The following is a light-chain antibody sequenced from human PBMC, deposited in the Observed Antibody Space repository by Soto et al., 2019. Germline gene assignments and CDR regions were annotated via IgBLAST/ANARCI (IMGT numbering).Light chain of an antibody. CDR3: QQYGSSSYT. Sequence: EIVLTQSPGTLSLSPGERATLSCRASQSISSSYLAWYQQKPGQAPRLLIYAASSRATGIPDRFSGSGSGTDFPLTISRLEPEDFAVYYCQQYGSSSYTFGQGTQLDIK. J-gene: IGKJ2*01. CDR1: QSISSSY. V-gene: IGKV3-20*01. CDR2: AAS.